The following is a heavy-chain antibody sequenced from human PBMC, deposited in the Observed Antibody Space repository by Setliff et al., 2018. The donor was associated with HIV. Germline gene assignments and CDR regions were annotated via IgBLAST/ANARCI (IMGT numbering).Heavy chain of an antibody. CDR2: ISTYNGNI. Sequence: ASVKVSCKASGYIFTSYGISWVRQAPGQGLEWMGWISTYNGNINYAQKFQGRVTMTTDTSTSTAYIELRSLRSDDTAVYYCARDGLYSNSWSYFDFWGQGTLVTVSS. D-gene: IGHD6-13*01. CDR3: ARDGLYSNSWSYFDF. CDR1: GYIFTSYG. V-gene: IGHV1-18*01. J-gene: IGHJ4*02.